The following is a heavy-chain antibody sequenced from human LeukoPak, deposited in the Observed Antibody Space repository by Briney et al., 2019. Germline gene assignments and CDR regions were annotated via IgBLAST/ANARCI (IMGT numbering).Heavy chain of an antibody. V-gene: IGHV3-11*01. CDR1: GFTFSDYY. CDR2: ISSSGSTI. Sequence: GGSLRLSCAASGFTFSDYYMSWIRQAPGKGLEWVSYISSSGSTIYYADSVKGRFTISRDNAKDSLYLQMNSLRAEDTAVYYCARGYCSSTRCGMDVWGQGTTVTVSS. J-gene: IGHJ6*02. D-gene: IGHD2-2*01. CDR3: ARGYCSSTRCGMDV.